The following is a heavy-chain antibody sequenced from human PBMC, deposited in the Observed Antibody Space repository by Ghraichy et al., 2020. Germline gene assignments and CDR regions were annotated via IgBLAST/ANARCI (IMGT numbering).Heavy chain of an antibody. J-gene: IGHJ6*02. CDR1: GSTFTAYF. CDR3: ARDFFSSITSPNYYYGMDV. D-gene: IGHD3-10*01. CDR2: IDPNSGGT. Sequence: ASVKVSCKASGSTFTAYFIHWVRQAPGQGLEWMGRIDPNSGGTKYVEKFQGRVTMTRDTSTSTAYMEVSRLRSDDTAVYYCARDFFSSITSPNYYYGMDVWDQGTTVTVS. V-gene: IGHV1-2*06.